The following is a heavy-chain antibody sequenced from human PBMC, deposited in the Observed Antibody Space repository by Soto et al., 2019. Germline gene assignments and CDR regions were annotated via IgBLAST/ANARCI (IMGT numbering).Heavy chain of an antibody. J-gene: IGHJ3*02. V-gene: IGHV1-18*01. D-gene: IGHD6-13*01. CDR3: AGEEMAAAALAFDI. Sequence: QVQLVQSGAEVKKPGASVKVSCTASGYTFTSYGISWVRQAPGQGLEWMGWISAYNGNTNYAQKLQGRVTMPTDTSTSTAYMELRSLRSDDTAVDYCAGEEMAAAALAFDIWGQGTMVTVSS. CDR1: GYTFTSYG. CDR2: ISAYNGNT.